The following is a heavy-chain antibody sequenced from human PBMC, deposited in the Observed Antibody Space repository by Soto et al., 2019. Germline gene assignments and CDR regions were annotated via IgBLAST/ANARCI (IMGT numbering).Heavy chain of an antibody. V-gene: IGHV4-31*03. CDR3: ARIAKQGARLDF. CDR1: GYSISSGGYY. CDR2: IDYSGST. J-gene: IGHJ4*02. Sequence: QVQLQESGPGLVKPSQTLSLTCTVSGYSISSGGYYWSGLRQHPGKGLEWIGYIDYSGSTYYNPSLKSRVTLSLDTSKNQFSLNLSSVTAADAAMFYCARIAKQGARLDFWGQGTLVTVSS. D-gene: IGHD1-26*01.